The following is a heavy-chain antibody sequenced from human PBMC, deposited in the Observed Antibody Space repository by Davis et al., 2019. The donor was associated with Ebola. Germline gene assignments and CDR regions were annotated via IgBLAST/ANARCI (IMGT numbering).Heavy chain of an antibody. CDR2: ISAYNGNT. J-gene: IGHJ5*02. CDR1: GYTFTSYG. Sequence: ASVKVSCKASGYTFTSYGISWVRQAPGQGLEWMGWISAYNGNTNYAQKLQGRVTMTTDTSTSTAYMELRSLRSDDTAVYYCARGRSPEWLFNNWFDPWGQGTLVTVSS. D-gene: IGHD6-19*01. CDR3: ARGRSPEWLFNNWFDP. V-gene: IGHV1-18*01.